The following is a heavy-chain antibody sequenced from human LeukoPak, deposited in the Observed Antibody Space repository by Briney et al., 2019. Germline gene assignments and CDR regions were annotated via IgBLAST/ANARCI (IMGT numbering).Heavy chain of an antibody. CDR2: IYADGTT. Sequence: GGSLRLSCAASGFSVNYDYMTWVRQAPGEGLQWVSVIYADGTTKYADSVKGRFTISRDNSKNTVSLQMHSLRTEDTAVYHCARGASWYDYRGQGTLVTVSS. V-gene: IGHV3-66*02. CDR3: ARGASWYDY. CDR1: GFSVNYDY. J-gene: IGHJ4*02. D-gene: IGHD6-13*01.